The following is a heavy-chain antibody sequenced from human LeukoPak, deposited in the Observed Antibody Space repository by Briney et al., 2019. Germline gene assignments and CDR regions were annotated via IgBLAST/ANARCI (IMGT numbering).Heavy chain of an antibody. V-gene: IGHV3-23*01. J-gene: IGHJ4*02. CDR3: AKDTWMGATNLDD. Sequence: TGGSLRLSCAAPGFTFSSYAMSWVRQAPGKGLEWVSAISGSGSSTYYADSVKGRFTMSRDNSKNTLSLQMNSLRAEDTAVYFCAKDTWMGATNLDDWGQGTLVTVSS. CDR1: GFTFSSYA. D-gene: IGHD1-26*01. CDR2: ISGSGSST.